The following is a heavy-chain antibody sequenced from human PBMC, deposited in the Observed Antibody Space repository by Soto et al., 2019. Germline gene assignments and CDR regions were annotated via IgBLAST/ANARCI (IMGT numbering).Heavy chain of an antibody. Sequence: QVQLVQSGADVKKPGSSVKVSCKTSGGSFGSSAISWVRQAPAPGLEWMGEIIPVFDTANYAQNFQGRLTITADELTGTVFMELSSLRSEDTAVYFCARLRRDWGDAFDLWGLGTFVTVSS. CDR2: IIPVFDTA. V-gene: IGHV1-69*01. CDR3: ARLRRDWGDAFDL. D-gene: IGHD3-16*01. J-gene: IGHJ3*01. CDR1: GGSFGSSA.